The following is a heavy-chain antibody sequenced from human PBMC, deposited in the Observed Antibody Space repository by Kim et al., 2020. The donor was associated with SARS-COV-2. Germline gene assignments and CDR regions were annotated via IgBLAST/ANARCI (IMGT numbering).Heavy chain of an antibody. J-gene: IGHJ6*02. CDR2: ISSSSTYT. CDR3: ATGAV. CDR1: GFNFSDFY. Sequence: GGSLRLSCAASGFNFSDFYMSWIRQAPGKGLEWVSYISSSSTYTKYADSVKGRFTVSRDNAKKSLYLQMDRLRAEDTAVYYCATGAVWGQGTTVSVSS. V-gene: IGHV3-11*03. D-gene: IGHD7-27*01.